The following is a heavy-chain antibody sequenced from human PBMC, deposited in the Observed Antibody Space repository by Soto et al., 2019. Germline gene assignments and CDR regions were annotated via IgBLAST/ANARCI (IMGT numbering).Heavy chain of an antibody. V-gene: IGHV1-2*02. J-gene: IGHJ4*02. Sequence: HEHLVQSGAEVKRPGSSLKVSCKASGYSFTGYYIHWVQQAPGQGLEWMGWINPDSGATNYAQNFQGRVTLTSDTSISPASMDLTSLTSDDTAVYYCARGDYGTGGYPFPYFDYWGQGTLVIVSS. D-gene: IGHD2-8*02. CDR2: INPDSGAT. CDR3: ARGDYGTGGYPFPYFDY. CDR1: GYSFTGYY.